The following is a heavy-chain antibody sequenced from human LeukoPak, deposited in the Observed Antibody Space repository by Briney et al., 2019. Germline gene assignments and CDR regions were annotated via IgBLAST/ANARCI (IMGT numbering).Heavy chain of an antibody. CDR1: GFTFSNYW. D-gene: IGHD5-24*01. J-gene: IGHJ4*02. CDR2: IKYDEVEK. CDR3: ARDGDGYNENFDY. Sequence: GGSLRISCAASGFTFSNYWMSWVRQAPGKGLEWVANIKYDEVEKYHVDSVKGRFTISRDNAKKSLYLQMNSLRSEDTAVYYCARDGDGYNENFDYWGQGTLVTVSS. V-gene: IGHV3-7*03.